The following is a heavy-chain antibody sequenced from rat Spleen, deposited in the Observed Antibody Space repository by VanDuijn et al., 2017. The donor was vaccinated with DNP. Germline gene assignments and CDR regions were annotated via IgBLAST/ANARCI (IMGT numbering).Heavy chain of an antibody. CDR3: ARHPQTTGIPDY. J-gene: IGHJ2*01. V-gene: IGHV3-1*01. D-gene: IGHD1-7*01. CDR2: ISYSGST. CDR1: GYSITSNY. Sequence: EVQLQESGPGLVKPSQSLSLTCSVTGYSITSNYWGWIRKFPGNKMEYIGHISYSGSTNYNPSLKSRISITRDTSKNHFFLHLNSVTTEDTATYYCARHPQTTGIPDYWGQGVMVTVSS.